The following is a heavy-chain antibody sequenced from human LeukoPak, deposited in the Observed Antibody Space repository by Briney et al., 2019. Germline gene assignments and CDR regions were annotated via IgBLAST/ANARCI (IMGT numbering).Heavy chain of an antibody. CDR3: ARDWSRYYDILTGYYDFDY. CDR2: ISSSSSYI. Sequence: GGTLSLSRAASGFTFSSYSMNWVRQAPGKGLEWVSSISSSSSYIYYADSVKGRFTISRDNAKNSLYLQMNSLRAEDTAVYYCARDWSRYYDILTGYYDFDYWGQGTLVTVSS. J-gene: IGHJ4*02. D-gene: IGHD3-9*01. CDR1: GFTFSSYS. V-gene: IGHV3-21*01.